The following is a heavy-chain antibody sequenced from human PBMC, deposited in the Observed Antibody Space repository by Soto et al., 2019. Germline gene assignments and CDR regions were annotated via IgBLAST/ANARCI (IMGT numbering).Heavy chain of an antibody. V-gene: IGHV3-30*18. CDR1: GFTFSNYG. CDR3: AKDSTYRMDRPQAPGDY. J-gene: IGHJ4*02. CDR2: ISFDGSNK. Sequence: QVQLVESGGGVVQPGRSLTLSCAASGFTFSNYGMHWVRQAPGTGLEWVATISFDGSNKVYADSVRARFSISRDNSKNTLYLQMHSLVTEDTAVYSCAKDSTYRMDRPQAPGDYWGQGTLVTVSS. D-gene: IGHD4-4*01.